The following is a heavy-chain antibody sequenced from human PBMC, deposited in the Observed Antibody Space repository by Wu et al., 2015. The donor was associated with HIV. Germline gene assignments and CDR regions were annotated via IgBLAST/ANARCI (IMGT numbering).Heavy chain of an antibody. Sequence: QVQLVQSGAEVKKPGASVKVSCKASGYTFTGYYMHWVRQAPGQGLEWMGWINPNSGGTNYAQKFQGRVTMTRDTSISTAYMELSRLRSDDTAVYYCARVGAPLGYYYYYMDVWGKGTTVTVSS. CDR3: ARVGAPLGYYYYYMDV. D-gene: IGHD1-26*01. J-gene: IGHJ6*03. V-gene: IGHV1-2*02. CDR1: GYTFTGYY. CDR2: INPNSGGT.